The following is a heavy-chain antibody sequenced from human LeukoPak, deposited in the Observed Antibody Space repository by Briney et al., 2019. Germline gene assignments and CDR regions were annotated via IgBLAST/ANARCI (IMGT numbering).Heavy chain of an antibody. CDR1: GFSFSNYG. D-gene: IGHD4-17*01. CDR3: AKDNDAYGDSYFDS. V-gene: IGHV3-33*06. J-gene: IGHJ4*02. CDR2: IWHDGSHA. Sequence: GGSLTLSCAASGFSFSNYGFHWVSQTPGKGLEWVAVIWHDGSHAYYSDSVKGRFTISRDNAKNTVYPQMDSLRVEDTAIYYCAKDNDAYGDSYFDSWGQGTLVTVSS.